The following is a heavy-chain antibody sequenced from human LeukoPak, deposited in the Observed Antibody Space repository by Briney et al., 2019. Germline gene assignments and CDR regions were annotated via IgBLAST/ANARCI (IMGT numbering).Heavy chain of an antibody. D-gene: IGHD4-17*01. V-gene: IGHV3-23*01. J-gene: IGHJ4*02. CDR3: ANEIRPNDY. Sequence: GGSLRLSCATSGFSFSSHAMTWVRQAPGKGLEWLSAISISGDDTYYADSVKGRFTISRDNSKNTLYLQMNSLSADDTAMYYCANEIRPNDYWGQGTLVTVSS. CDR2: ISISGDDT. CDR1: GFSFSSHA.